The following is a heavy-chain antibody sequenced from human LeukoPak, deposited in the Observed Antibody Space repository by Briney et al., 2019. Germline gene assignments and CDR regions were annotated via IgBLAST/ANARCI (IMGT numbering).Heavy chain of an antibody. Sequence: SETLSLTCAVYGGSFSSYYWSWVRQPPGKGLEWIGEINHSGSTNYNPSLKSRVTISVDTSTNQFSLKVSSVTAADTAMYYCARPVRGPWGQGTLVTVSS. J-gene: IGHJ5*02. CDR1: GGSFSSYY. V-gene: IGHV4-34*01. CDR2: INHSGST. CDR3: ARPVRGP.